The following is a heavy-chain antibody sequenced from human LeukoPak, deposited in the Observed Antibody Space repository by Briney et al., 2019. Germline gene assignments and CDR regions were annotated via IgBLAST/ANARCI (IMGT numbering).Heavy chain of an antibody. Sequence: GASVKVSCKASGYTFTSYDINWVRQATGQGLEWMGWMNPNSGNTGYAQKFQGRVTMTRNTSISTAYMELSSLRSEDTAVYYCARVLCPLTYYDILTGYQKRFDYWGQGTLVTVSS. J-gene: IGHJ4*02. CDR3: ARVLCPLTYYDILTGYQKRFDY. CDR2: MNPNSGNT. CDR1: GYTFTSYD. V-gene: IGHV1-8*01. D-gene: IGHD3-9*01.